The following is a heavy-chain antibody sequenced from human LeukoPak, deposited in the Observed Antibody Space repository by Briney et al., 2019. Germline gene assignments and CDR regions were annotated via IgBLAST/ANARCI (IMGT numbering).Heavy chain of an antibody. Sequence: KTSETLSLTCTVSRGSISSDYWSWIRQPAGKGLEWIGLIYTSGTTNYNPSLKSRVTMSLDTSKNQFSLKLNSVTAADTAVYYCARVFHDWGQGTMVTVSS. V-gene: IGHV4-4*07. CDR1: RGSISSDY. J-gene: IGHJ3*01. CDR2: IYTSGTT. CDR3: ARVFHD.